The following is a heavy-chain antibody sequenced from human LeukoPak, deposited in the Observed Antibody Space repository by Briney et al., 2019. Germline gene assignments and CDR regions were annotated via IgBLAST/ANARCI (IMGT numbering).Heavy chain of an antibody. Sequence: GGSLRLSCAASGFTFSSYSMNWVRQAPGKGLEWVSSISSSSSYIYYADSVKGRFTISRDNAKNSLYLQMNSLRAEDTAVYYCARGVVVPAAYYFDYWGQGTLVTVSS. V-gene: IGHV3-21*01. CDR1: GFTFSSYS. CDR2: ISSSSSYI. D-gene: IGHD2-2*01. CDR3: ARGVVVPAAYYFDY. J-gene: IGHJ4*02.